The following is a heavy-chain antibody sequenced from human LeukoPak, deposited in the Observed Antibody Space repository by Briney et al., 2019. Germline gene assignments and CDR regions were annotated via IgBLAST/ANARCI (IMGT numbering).Heavy chain of an antibody. D-gene: IGHD1-26*01. CDR3: ARSYGALDY. V-gene: IGHV3-20*01. CDR1: GFTFGDYG. J-gene: IGHJ4*02. CDR2: INWNGGST. Sequence: PGGSLRVSCAASGFTFGDYGMSWVRQAQGKGLEWVSGINWNGGSTGYADSVKGRFTISRDNAKNSLYLQMNSLRAEDTALYHCARSYGALDYWGQGTLVTVSS.